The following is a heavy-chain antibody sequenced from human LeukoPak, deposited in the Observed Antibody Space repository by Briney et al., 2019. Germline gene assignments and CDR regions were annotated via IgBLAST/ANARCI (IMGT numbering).Heavy chain of an antibody. J-gene: IGHJ4*02. V-gene: IGHV4-39*07. CDR1: GGSISGSSYY. Sequence: PSETLSLTCTVSGGSISGSSYYWGWIRQPPGKGLEWIGEINHSGSTNYNPSLKSRVTISVDTSKNQFSLKLSSVTAADTAVYYCARIANYYDSSGYYPLDYWGQGTLVTVSS. D-gene: IGHD3-22*01. CDR2: INHSGST. CDR3: ARIANYYDSSGYYPLDY.